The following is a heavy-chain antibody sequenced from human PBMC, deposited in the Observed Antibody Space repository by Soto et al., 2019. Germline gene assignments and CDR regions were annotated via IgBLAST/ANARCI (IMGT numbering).Heavy chain of an antibody. CDR1: GYNFIDYG. CDR3: ARDVQFTARGAVPFDY. D-gene: IGHD1-26*01. V-gene: IGHV1-18*01. CDR2: ISALNGDT. Sequence: QAQLVQSGAEVKKPGASVKVSCKASGYNFIDYGISWVRQAPGQGLEWMGWISALNGDTTSAQKLQGRVTLTTDTSTNTAFMELSSLRSDDTAVYFCARDVQFTARGAVPFDYWGQGTLVTVSS. J-gene: IGHJ4*02.